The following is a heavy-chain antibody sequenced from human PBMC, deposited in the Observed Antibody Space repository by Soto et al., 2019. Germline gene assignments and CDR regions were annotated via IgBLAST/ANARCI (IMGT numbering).Heavy chain of an antibody. CDR3: ARDDFSYVENYYYYGMDV. CDR2: ISSSSSYI. V-gene: IGHV3-21*01. CDR1: GFTFSSYS. Sequence: GGSLRLSCAASGFTFSSYSMNWVRQAPGKGLEWVSSISSSSSYIYYADSVKGRFTISRDNAKNSLYLQMNSLRAEDTAVYYCARDDFSYVENYYYYGMDVWGQGTTVTVSS. J-gene: IGHJ6*02. D-gene: IGHD2-21*01.